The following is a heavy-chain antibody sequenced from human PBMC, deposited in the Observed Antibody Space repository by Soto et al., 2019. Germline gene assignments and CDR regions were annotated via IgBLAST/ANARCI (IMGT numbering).Heavy chain of an antibody. V-gene: IGHV1-69*10. CDR3: ARVWDSGSHPYLNWFDP. Sequence: ASVKVSCKASGGTFSSYAISWVRQAPGQGLEWMGGIIPIFGIANYAQKFQGRVTITADKSTSTAYMELSSLRSEDTAVYYCARVWDSGSHPYLNWFDPWGQGTLVTVSS. J-gene: IGHJ5*02. D-gene: IGHD1-26*01. CDR2: IIPIFGIA. CDR1: GGTFSSYA.